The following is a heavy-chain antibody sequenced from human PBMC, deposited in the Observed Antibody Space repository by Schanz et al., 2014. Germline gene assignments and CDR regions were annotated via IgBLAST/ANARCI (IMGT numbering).Heavy chain of an antibody. V-gene: IGHV3-23*01. J-gene: IGHJ6*02. CDR2: ISHSGGSK. D-gene: IGHD2-15*01. CDR1: GFTFNSYA. CDR3: AKGMGYCSGGTCYDYYYYGLDV. Sequence: DVQLLESGAGLVQPGGSLRLSCAASGFTFNSYAMTWVRQAPGKGLEWVSSISHSGGSKYYADSVKGRFTISRDNSENTLYLQMNSLSADDTAVFYCAKGMGYCSGGTCYDYYYYGLDVWGQGTTVTVSS.